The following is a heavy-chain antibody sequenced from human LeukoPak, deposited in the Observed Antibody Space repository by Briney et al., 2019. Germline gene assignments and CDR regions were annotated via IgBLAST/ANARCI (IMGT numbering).Heavy chain of an antibody. V-gene: IGHV3-15*01. CDR2: IKSKTDGGTT. D-gene: IGHD3-10*01. J-gene: IGHJ4*02. CDR3: TTDPGMVPFDY. Sequence: PGGSLRLSCAASGFTFSNAWMSRVRQAPGKGLEWVGRIKSKTDGGTTDYAAPVKGRFTISRDDSKNTLYLQMNSLKTEDTAVYYCTTDPGMVPFDYWGQGTLVTVSS. CDR1: GFTFSNAW.